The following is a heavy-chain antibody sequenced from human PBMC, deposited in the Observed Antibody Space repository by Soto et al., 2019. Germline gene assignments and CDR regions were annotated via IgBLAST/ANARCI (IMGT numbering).Heavy chain of an antibody. Sequence: GASVKVSCKASGYTFTGYYMHWVRQAPGQGLEWMGWINPNSGGTNYAQKFQGWVTMTRDTSISTAYMELSRLRSDDTAVYYCARSAAPRGVVYYMDVWGKGTTVTVSS. CDR2: INPNSGGT. V-gene: IGHV1-2*04. D-gene: IGHD3-3*01. J-gene: IGHJ6*03. CDR1: GYTFTGYY. CDR3: ARSAAPRGVVYYMDV.